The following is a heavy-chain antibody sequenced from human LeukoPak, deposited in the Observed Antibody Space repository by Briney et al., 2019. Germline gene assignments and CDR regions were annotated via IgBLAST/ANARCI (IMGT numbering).Heavy chain of an antibody. V-gene: IGHV1-18*01. Sequence: GASVKVSCKASGYTFTCYGISWVRQAPGQGLEWMGWISAYNGNTNYAQKLQGRVTMTTDTSTSTAYMELRSLRSDDTAVYYCARRGSGSYRDYFDYWGQGTLVTVSS. D-gene: IGHD1-26*01. J-gene: IGHJ4*02. CDR1: GYTFTCYG. CDR3: ARRGSGSYRDYFDY. CDR2: ISAYNGNT.